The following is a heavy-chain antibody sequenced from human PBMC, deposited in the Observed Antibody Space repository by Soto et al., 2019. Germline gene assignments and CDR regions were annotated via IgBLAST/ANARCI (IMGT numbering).Heavy chain of an antibody. CDR3: ARTSPVAGGFDY. CDR1: GGSISNYY. CDR2: IYYTT. D-gene: IGHD6-19*01. Sequence: QVQLQESGPGLVKPSETLSLTCTVSGGSISNYYWSWIRQAPGKSLEWIGYIYYTTNYNPSLKSRVTKSADTSKNQISLKLTSVTAADTAVYYCARTSPVAGGFDYWGQGTLVTVSS. V-gene: IGHV4-59*01. J-gene: IGHJ4*02.